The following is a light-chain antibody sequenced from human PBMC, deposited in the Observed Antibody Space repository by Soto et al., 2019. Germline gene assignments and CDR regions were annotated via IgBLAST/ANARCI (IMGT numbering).Light chain of an antibody. J-gene: IGLJ3*02. Sequence: QPVLSQPPSASGTPGQRVSISCSGRTSNIGTNTVNWYQQLPGMAPKLLIYGNNQRPSGVPDRFSGSKSGTSASLAISGLQSEDEADYYCGTWDDSLTGPLFGGGTKLTVL. V-gene: IGLV1-44*01. CDR2: GNN. CDR1: TSNIGTNT. CDR3: GTWDDSLTGPL.